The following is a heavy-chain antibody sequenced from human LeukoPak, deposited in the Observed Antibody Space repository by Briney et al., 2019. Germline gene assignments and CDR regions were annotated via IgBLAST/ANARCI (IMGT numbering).Heavy chain of an antibody. CDR2: IYYSGST. Sequence: SETLSLTCTVSGGSISSYYWSWIRQPPGKGLEWIGYIYYSGSTNYNPSLKSRVTISVDTSKNQFSLKLSSVTAADTAVYYCARSGAYYGDYPLDYWGQGTLVTASS. CDR1: GGSISSYY. CDR3: ARSGAYYGDYPLDY. D-gene: IGHD4-17*01. J-gene: IGHJ4*02. V-gene: IGHV4-59*01.